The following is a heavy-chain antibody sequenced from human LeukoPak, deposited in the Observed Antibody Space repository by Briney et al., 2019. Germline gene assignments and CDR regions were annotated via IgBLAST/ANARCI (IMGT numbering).Heavy chain of an antibody. V-gene: IGHV3-23*01. D-gene: IGHD2-15*01. Sequence: GALRLSCAASGFTFSSYAVSWVRQAPGKGLEWVSAISGSGGSTYYADSVKGRFTISRDNSKNTLYLQMNSLRAEDTAVYYCAKSRYCSGGSCYRFDYWGQGTLVTVSS. CDR3: AKSRYCSGGSCYRFDY. J-gene: IGHJ4*02. CDR2: ISGSGGST. CDR1: GFTFSSYA.